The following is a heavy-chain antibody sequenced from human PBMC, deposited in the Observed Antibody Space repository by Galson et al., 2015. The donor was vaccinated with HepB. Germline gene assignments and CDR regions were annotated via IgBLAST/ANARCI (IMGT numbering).Heavy chain of an antibody. V-gene: IGHV5-51*01. CDR3: VRFMDYLCFFDL. D-gene: IGHD3/OR15-3a*01. CDR2: IYPGDSDT. J-gene: IGHJ4*03. CDR1: GYSFSDYW. Sequence: QSGAEVKKPGESLKISCKGSGYSFSDYWIGWVRQMPGKGLEWMGIIYPGDSDTRYSPSFQGQVTISADKSISTAYLQWISLKASDTAMYYCVRFMDYLCFFDLWGQGTLVTVSS.